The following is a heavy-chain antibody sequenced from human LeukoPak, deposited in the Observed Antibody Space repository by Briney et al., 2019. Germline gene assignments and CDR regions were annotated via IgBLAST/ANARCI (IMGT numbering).Heavy chain of an antibody. V-gene: IGHV1-18*01. Sequence: ASVKVSCKASRYTFTSYGISWVRQAPGQGLEWMGWISAYNGNTNYAQKFQGRVTMTRDTSISTAYMELSRLRSDDTAVYYCARCYYYYYYMDVWGKGTTVTVSS. CDR1: RYTFTSYG. D-gene: IGHD2-2*01. CDR3: ARCYYYYYYMDV. J-gene: IGHJ6*03. CDR2: ISAYNGNT.